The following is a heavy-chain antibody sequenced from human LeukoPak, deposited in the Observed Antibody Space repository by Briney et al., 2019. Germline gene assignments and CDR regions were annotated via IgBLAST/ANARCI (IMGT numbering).Heavy chain of an antibody. CDR2: IFYSGST. CDR1: GGSISSRSNY. Sequence: SETLSLTCTVSGGSISSRSNYWGWIRQPPGKGLEWIGSIFYSGSTYYNSSLKSRITMFVDTSKNQFSLKLNSVTAADTAAYFCARVAITRAFDIWGQGTMVTVSS. CDR3: ARVAITRAFDI. D-gene: IGHD3-16*01. J-gene: IGHJ3*02. V-gene: IGHV4-39*01.